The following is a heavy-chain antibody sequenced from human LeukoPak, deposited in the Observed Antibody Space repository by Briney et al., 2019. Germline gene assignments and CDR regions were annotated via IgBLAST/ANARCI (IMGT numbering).Heavy chain of an antibody. CDR3: ARFYYGSGRPTQLDY. V-gene: IGHV3-11*01. CDR2: ISSSGSTI. Sequence: PGGSLRLSCAASGFTFSDYYINWIRQAPGKGLEWVAYISSSGSTISYADSVKGRFTISRDNAKNPLYLQMNSLRAEDTAVYYCARFYYGSGRPTQLDYWGQGTLVTVSS. J-gene: IGHJ4*02. CDR1: GFTFSDYY. D-gene: IGHD3-10*01.